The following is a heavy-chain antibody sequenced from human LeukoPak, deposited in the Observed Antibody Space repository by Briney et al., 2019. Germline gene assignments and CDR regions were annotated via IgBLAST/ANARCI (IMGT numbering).Heavy chain of an antibody. CDR1: GFTVSSNY. J-gene: IGHJ4*02. D-gene: IGHD3-22*01. CDR2: IYSGGST. CDR3: ARSPPMSQFDY. Sequence: PGGSLRLSCAASGFTVSSNYMSWVRQAPGKGLEWVSVIYSGGSTYYADSVEGRFTISRDNSKNTLYLQMNSLRAEDTAVYYCARSPPMSQFDYWGQGTLVTVSS. V-gene: IGHV3-66*02.